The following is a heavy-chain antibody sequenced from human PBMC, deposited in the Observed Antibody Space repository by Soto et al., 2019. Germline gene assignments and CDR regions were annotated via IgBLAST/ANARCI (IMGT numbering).Heavy chain of an antibody. V-gene: IGHV1-69*01. D-gene: IGHD3-22*01. CDR2: IIPIFGTA. J-gene: IGHJ4*02. CDR3: AQIGGHYYDSSGYPPFDY. Sequence: QVQLVQSGAEVQKPGSSVKVSCKASGGTFSSYAISWVRQAPGQGLEWMGGIIPIFGTANYAQKFQGRVTITADESTSTAYMELSSLRSEDTAVYYCAQIGGHYYDSSGYPPFDYWGQGTLVTVSS. CDR1: GGTFSSYA.